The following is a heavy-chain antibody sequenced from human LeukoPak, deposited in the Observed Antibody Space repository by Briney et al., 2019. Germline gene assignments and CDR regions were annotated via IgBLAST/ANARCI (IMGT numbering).Heavy chain of an antibody. J-gene: IGHJ6*03. CDR3: ASGVGYYYYYMDV. CDR1: GGSISSGSYY. V-gene: IGHV4-61*02. Sequence: PSETLSLTCTVSGGSISSGSYYWSWLRQPAGKGLEWIGRIYTSGGTNYNPSLKSRVTISVDTSKNQFSLKLSSVTAADTAVYYCASGVGYYYYYMDVWGKGTTVTVSS. CDR2: IYTSGGT. D-gene: IGHD1-26*01.